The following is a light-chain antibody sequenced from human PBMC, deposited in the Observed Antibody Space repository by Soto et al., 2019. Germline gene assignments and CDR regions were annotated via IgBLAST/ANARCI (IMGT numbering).Light chain of an antibody. CDR1: QSVSSY. Sequence: ESVFTQSPATLSLSPGERATLCCRASQSVSSYLAWYQQKPGQAPRLLIYDASNRATGIPARFSGSGSGTDFTLTISSLEPEDFAVYYCQQRSNWPPITFGQGTRLEIK. CDR2: DAS. CDR3: QQRSNWPPIT. J-gene: IGKJ5*01. V-gene: IGKV3-11*01.